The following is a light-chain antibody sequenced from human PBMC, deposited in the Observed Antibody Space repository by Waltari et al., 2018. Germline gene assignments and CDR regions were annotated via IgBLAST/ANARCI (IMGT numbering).Light chain of an antibody. Sequence: DIVMTQSPDSLAVSLGERATINCKSSQSVLLTSTNKNYLNWYQQKPGQPPKMLIYWASTRESGVPERFSGSGSGTDFTLTISSLQAEDVAVYYCQHYHSIPRTFGQGTKVEIK. CDR2: WAS. CDR3: QHYHSIPRT. CDR1: QSVLLTSTNKNY. V-gene: IGKV4-1*01. J-gene: IGKJ1*01.